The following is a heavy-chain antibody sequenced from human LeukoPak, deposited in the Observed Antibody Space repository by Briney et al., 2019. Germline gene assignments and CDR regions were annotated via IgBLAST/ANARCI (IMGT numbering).Heavy chain of an antibody. CDR2: ISSSSSYI. J-gene: IGHJ4*02. Sequence: PGGSLRLSCAASGFTFSSYSMNWVRQAPGKGLEWVSSISSSSSYIYYADSVKGRFTISRDNAKNSLYLQMNSLRAEDTAVYYCARGGGKGYYFDYWGQGTLVTVSS. V-gene: IGHV3-21*01. CDR3: ARGGGKGYYFDY. CDR1: GFTFSSYS. D-gene: IGHD4-23*01.